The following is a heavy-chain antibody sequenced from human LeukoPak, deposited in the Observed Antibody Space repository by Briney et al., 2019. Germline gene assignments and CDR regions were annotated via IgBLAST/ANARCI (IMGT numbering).Heavy chain of an antibody. CDR1: GFTFSSYG. J-gene: IGHJ3*02. CDR2: ISGSGGST. V-gene: IGHV3-23*01. D-gene: IGHD1-26*01. Sequence: GGSLRLSCAASGFTFSSYGMSWVRQAPGKGLEWVSAISGSGGSTYCADSVKGRFTISRDNSKNTLYLQMNSLRAEDTAVYYCAKSSGSHDALDIWGQGTMVTVSS. CDR3: AKSSGSHDALDI.